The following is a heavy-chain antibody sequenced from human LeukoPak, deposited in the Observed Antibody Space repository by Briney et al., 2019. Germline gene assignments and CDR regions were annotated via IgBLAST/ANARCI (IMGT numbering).Heavy chain of an antibody. V-gene: IGHV1-2*02. CDR3: ARVGHPTDIVAVPAARSDLGTFDY. CDR2: INPNSGGT. J-gene: IGHJ4*02. Sequence: ASVKVSCKASGYTFTGYYMHWVRQAPGQGLEWMGWINPNSGGTNYAQKFQGRVTMTRDTSISTAYMELSRLTSDDTAGYYCARVGHPTDIVAVPAARSDLGTFDYWGQGTLVTVSS. CDR1: GYTFTGYY. D-gene: IGHD2-2*01.